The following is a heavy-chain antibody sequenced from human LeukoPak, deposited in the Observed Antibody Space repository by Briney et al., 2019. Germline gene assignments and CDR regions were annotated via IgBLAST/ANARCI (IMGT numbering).Heavy chain of an antibody. J-gene: IGHJ3*01. CDR3: AIGRGPLGVRISDAFDV. CDR1: TLTFSSYV. V-gene: IGHV3-23*01. CDR2: VSGSGGTT. D-gene: IGHD1-26*01. Sequence: GGSLRLSCAASTLTFSSYVMTWVRQAPGKGLEWVAIVSGSGGTTDYADSVKGRFTISRDNSNNMVYLQLKSLRVEDTAVYYFAIGRGPLGVRISDAFDVWGHGTMVIVSS.